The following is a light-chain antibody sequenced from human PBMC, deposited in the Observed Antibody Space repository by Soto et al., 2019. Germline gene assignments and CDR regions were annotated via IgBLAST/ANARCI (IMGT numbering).Light chain of an antibody. V-gene: IGKV2-30*01. J-gene: IGKJ2*01. CDR2: KVS. Sequence: DVVMTQSPLSLTVTLGQPASISCRSSQSLVYTDGNTYLSWFQQRPGKSPRRLIYKVSNRDSGVPDRFSGSGSGSDFTLKISRVEAEDVGVYYCMQGTHWPKYTFGQGTKLEIK. CDR3: MQGTHWPKYT. CDR1: QSLVYTDGNTY.